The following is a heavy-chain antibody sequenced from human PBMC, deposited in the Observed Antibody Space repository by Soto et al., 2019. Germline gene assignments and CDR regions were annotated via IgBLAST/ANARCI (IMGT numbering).Heavy chain of an antibody. CDR3: ARGGGMRSSSPGLNWFDP. V-gene: IGHV4-34*01. CDR2: INHSGST. CDR1: GGSFSGYY. D-gene: IGHD6-6*01. J-gene: IGHJ5*02. Sequence: SETLSLTCAVYGGSFSGYYWSWIRQPPGKGLEWIGKINHSGSTNYNPSLKSRVTISVDTSKNQFSLKLSSVTAADTAVYYCARGGGMRSSSPGLNWFDPWGQGTLVTVSS.